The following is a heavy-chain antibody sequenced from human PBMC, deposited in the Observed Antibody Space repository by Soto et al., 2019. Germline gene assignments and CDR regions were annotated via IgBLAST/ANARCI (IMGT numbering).Heavy chain of an antibody. CDR1: GYSFTSYW. CDR3: ARRGASRSWSLGYYFGMDG. Sequence: PGESLKISCKGSGYSFTSYWIGWVRQMPGKGLEWMGIIYPGDSDTRYSPSFQGQVTISADKSISTAYLQWSSLKASDTAMYYCARRGASRSWSLGYYFGMDGWGEGTTVTVCS. J-gene: IGHJ6*02. D-gene: IGHD6-13*01. V-gene: IGHV5-51*01. CDR2: IYPGDSDT.